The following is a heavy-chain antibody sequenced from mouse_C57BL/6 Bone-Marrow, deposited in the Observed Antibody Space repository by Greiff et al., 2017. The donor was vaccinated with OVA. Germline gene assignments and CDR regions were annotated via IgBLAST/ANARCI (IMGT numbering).Heavy chain of an antibody. CDR2: ISDGGSYT. D-gene: IGHD2-12*01. V-gene: IGHV5-4*01. CDR3: ARDSPSYYSPRYFDV. CDR1: GFTFSSYA. J-gene: IGHJ1*03. Sequence: DVMLVESGGGLVKPGGSLKLSCAASGFTFSSYAMSWVRQTPEKRLEWVATISDGGSYTYYPDNVKGRFTISRDNAKNNLYLQMSHLKSEDTAMYYCARDSPSYYSPRYFDVWGTGTTVTVSS.